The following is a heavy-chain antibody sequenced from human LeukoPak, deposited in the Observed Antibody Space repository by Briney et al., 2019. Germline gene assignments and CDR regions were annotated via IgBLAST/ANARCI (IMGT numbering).Heavy chain of an antibody. D-gene: IGHD3-10*01. CDR3: ARDRGHYYGSGSYSQYWYFDL. V-gene: IGHV3-7*01. J-gene: IGHJ2*01. CDR1: GFTFGDYA. CDR2: INLDGSEK. Sequence: SGGSLRLSCTASGFTFGDYAMSWFRQAPGKGLEWVANINLDGSEKYYVDSVKGRFSISRDNAKNSLYLQMNSLRAEDTAVYYCARDRGHYYGSGSYSQYWYFDLWGRGTLVTVSS.